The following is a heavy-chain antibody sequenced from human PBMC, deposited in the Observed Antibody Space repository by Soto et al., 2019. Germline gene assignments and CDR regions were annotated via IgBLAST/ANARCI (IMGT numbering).Heavy chain of an antibody. CDR3: AKCRAARRLDAFDI. CDR1: GFTFSSYP. J-gene: IGHJ3*02. D-gene: IGHD6-6*01. CDR2: ISGSGGST. V-gene: IGHV3-23*01. Sequence: GGSLRLSCAASGFTFSSYPMSRVRPAPGKGLEWVSAISGSGGSTYYADSVKGRFTISRDNSKNTLYLQMNSLRAEDTAVYYCAKCRAARRLDAFDIWGQGTMVTVSS.